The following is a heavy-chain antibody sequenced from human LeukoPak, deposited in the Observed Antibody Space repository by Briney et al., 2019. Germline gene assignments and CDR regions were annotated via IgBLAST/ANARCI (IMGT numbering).Heavy chain of an antibody. CDR1: GGSISSGSYY. J-gene: IGHJ4*02. V-gene: IGHV4-61*02. CDR2: IYTSGST. D-gene: IGHD3-10*01. Sequence: PSQTLSLTCTVSGGSISSGSYYWSWIRQPAGKGLEWIGRIYTSGSTNYNPSLKSRVTISVDTSKNQFSLKLSSVTAADTAVYYCATGSGSYTNLDYWGQGTLVTVSS. CDR3: ATGSGSYTNLDY.